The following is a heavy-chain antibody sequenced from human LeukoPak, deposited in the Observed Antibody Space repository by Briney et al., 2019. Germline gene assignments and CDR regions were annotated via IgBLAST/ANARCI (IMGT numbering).Heavy chain of an antibody. CDR3: AGYGKSKLDY. CDR1: GFSFGIYW. V-gene: IGHV3-7*03. Sequence: GGSLRLSCAASGFSFGIYWMSWVCQAPGKGLEWVANIKEDGDEKYYVDSVKGRFSISRDNAKSSLYLQMNSLRVEDTAVYYCAGYGKSKLDYWGQGTLVTVSS. CDR2: IKEDGDEK. J-gene: IGHJ4*02. D-gene: IGHD1-1*01.